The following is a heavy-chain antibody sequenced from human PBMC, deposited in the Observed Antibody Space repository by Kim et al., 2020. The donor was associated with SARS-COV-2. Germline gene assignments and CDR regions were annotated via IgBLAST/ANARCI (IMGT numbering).Heavy chain of an antibody. CDR1: GGTFSSYA. D-gene: IGHD2-2*01. V-gene: IGHV1-69*13. J-gene: IGHJ6*02. CDR2: IIPIFGTA. CDR3: ATRVVPAAIYYYYGMDV. Sequence: SVKVSCKASGGTFSSYAIRWVRQAPGQGLEWMGGIIPIFGTANYAQKFQGRVTITADESTSTAYMELSSLRSEDTAVYYCATRVVPAAIYYYYGMDVWGQGATVTLSS.